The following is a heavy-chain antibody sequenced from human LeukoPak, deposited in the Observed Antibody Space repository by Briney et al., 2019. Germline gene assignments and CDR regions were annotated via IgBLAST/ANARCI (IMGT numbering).Heavy chain of an antibody. CDR2: IYYSGST. V-gene: IGHV4-39*01. CDR1: GGSISSSSYY. CDR3: ARRHSSSWSFDY. Sequence: PSETLSLTCTVSGGSISSSSYYWGWIRQPPGKGLEWIGSIYYSGSTYYNPSLKSRVTISVDTSKHQFSLKLSSVTAADTAVYYCARRHSSSWSFDYWGQGTLVTVSS. J-gene: IGHJ4*02. D-gene: IGHD6-13*01.